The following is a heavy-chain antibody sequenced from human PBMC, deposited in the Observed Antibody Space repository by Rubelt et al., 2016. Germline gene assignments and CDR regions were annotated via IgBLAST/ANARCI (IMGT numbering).Heavy chain of an antibody. V-gene: IGHV3-7*04. D-gene: IGHD3-16*02. Sequence: VRQAPGKGLEWVANIKQDGSEKYYVDSVKGRFTISRDNSKNTLYLQMNSLRAEDTAGYYCAGGGLRLGELSSIDAFDIWGQGTMVTVSS. J-gene: IGHJ3*02. CDR3: AGGGLRLGELSSIDAFDI. CDR2: IKQDGSEK.